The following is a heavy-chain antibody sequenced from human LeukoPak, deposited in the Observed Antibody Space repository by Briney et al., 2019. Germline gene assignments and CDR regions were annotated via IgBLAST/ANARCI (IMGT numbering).Heavy chain of an antibody. CDR1: GGSISSSSYY. CDR2: IYTSGST. CDR3: ARELLWFGELGYWFDP. J-gene: IGHJ5*02. D-gene: IGHD3-10*01. V-gene: IGHV4-61*02. Sequence: SDTLSLTCTVSGGSISSSSYYWSWIRQPAGKGLEWIGRIYTSGSTNYNPSLKSRVTMSVDTSKNQFSLKLSSVTAADTAVYYCARELLWFGELGYWFDPWGQGTLVTVSS.